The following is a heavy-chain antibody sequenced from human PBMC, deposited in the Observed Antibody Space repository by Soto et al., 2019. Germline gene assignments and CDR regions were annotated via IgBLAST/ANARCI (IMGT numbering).Heavy chain of an antibody. V-gene: IGHV3-33*01. CDR1: GFTFSGYG. D-gene: IGHD3-10*01. CDR3: AREDYGSGSFDY. CDR2: IWYDGSNK. Sequence: QVQLVESGGGVVQPGRSLRLSCAASGFTFSGYGMHWVRQAPGKGLEWVAVIWYDGSNKYYADSVKGRFTISRDNSKNTLYLQMNSLRDEDTAVYYCAREDYGSGSFDYWGQGTLVTVSS. J-gene: IGHJ4*02.